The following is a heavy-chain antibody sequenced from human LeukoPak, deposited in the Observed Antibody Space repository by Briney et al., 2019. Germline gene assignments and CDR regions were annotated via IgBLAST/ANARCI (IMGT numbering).Heavy chain of an antibody. D-gene: IGHD5-18*01. CDR1: GGTFISYA. J-gene: IGHJ4*02. CDR2: IIPIFGTA. Sequence: SVKVSCKASGGTFISYAISWVRQAPGQGLEWMGGIIPIFGTANYAQKFQGRVTITTDESTSTAYMELSSLRSEDTAVYYCAGDPSPPSYGSPIFDYWGQGTLVTVSS. CDR3: AGDPSPPSYGSPIFDY. V-gene: IGHV1-69*05.